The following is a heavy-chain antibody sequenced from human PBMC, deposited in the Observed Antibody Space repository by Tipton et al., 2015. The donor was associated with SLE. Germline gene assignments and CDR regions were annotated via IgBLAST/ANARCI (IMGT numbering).Heavy chain of an antibody. D-gene: IGHD2-15*01. J-gene: IGHJ5*02. CDR1: GGSISSGSYY. Sequence: TLSLTCNVSGGSISSGSYYWTWIRQPAGKGLEWIGRIYSRGSTNYNPSLMSRVTISADTSKNQFSLKLSSVTAADTAVYYCARQVTNRWHVVWFDPWGQGTLVTVSS. V-gene: IGHV4-61*02. CDR3: ARQVTNRWHVVWFDP. CDR2: IYSRGST.